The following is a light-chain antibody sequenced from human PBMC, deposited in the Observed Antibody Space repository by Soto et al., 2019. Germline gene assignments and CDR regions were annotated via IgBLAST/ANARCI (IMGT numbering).Light chain of an antibody. Sequence: EIVLTQSPGTLSLSPGERATLSCRASQSVSSSSYLAWYQPRPGQAPRLLISGASRRATGIPDSFSGSGSATDFTPTIIRLEPEDFAVYYCRKYGSSPSYTFGQGTKLEIK. CDR1: QSVSSSSY. V-gene: IGKV3-20*01. CDR2: GAS. CDR3: RKYGSSPSYT. J-gene: IGKJ2*01.